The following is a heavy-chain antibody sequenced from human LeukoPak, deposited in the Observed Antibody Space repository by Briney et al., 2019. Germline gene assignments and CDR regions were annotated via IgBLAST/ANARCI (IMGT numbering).Heavy chain of an antibody. D-gene: IGHD2-2*01. CDR1: GFTLSLSNYG. CDR2: ISNDGSNK. CDR3: ARDYCSSTSCYSP. V-gene: IGHV3-30*19. Sequence: PGGSLRLSCATSGFTLSLSNYGMHWVRQAPGKGLEWVAVISNDGSNKYYADSVKGRFTISRDNSKNTLYLQMNSLRAEDTAVYYCARDYCSSTSCYSPWGQGTLVTVSS. J-gene: IGHJ5*02.